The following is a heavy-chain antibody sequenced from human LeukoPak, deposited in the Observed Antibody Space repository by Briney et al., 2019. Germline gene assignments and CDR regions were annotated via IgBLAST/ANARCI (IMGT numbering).Heavy chain of an antibody. D-gene: IGHD1-26*01. V-gene: IGHV1-18*01. Sequence: ASVTVSCKASGYTFTSYGISLVRQAPGQGLEWMGWSSAYNGNTNYAQKLQGRVTITTDTSTSTAYMELRSLRSDDTAVYYCARDHGRELLPDYWGQGTLVTVSS. CDR1: GYTFTSYG. J-gene: IGHJ4*02. CDR2: SSAYNGNT. CDR3: ARDHGRELLPDY.